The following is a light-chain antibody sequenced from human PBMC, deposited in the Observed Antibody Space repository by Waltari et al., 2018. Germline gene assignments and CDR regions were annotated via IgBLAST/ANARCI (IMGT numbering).Light chain of an antibody. V-gene: IGKV2-30*02. Sequence: DVVMTQSPLSLSVNVGQAATISCSSSQSLLHRDGNTYFNWFHQRPGQSPRRLFYKVSYRDPGVPDRFSGSGSGPDFTLTISRVEAEDAGFFYCMQATHWAYTFGQGTKLEI. J-gene: IGKJ2*01. CDR2: KVS. CDR3: MQATHWAYT. CDR1: QSLLHRDGNTY.